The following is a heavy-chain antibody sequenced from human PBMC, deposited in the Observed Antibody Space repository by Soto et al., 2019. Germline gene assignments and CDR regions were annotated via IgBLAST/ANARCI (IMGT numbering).Heavy chain of an antibody. Sequence: VLCKVFGYTLSEWSIQWVRQAPGGGLEWMGGFDPEDGETIYAQKFQGRVTMTEDTSTDTAYMELSNLRSEDTAVYYCAPQAGYCTNGICYRGGDWLDPWG. CDR2: FDPEDGET. CDR1: GYTLSEWS. J-gene: IGHJ5*02. V-gene: IGHV1-24*01. D-gene: IGHD2-8*01. CDR3: APQAGYCTNGICYRGGDWLDP.